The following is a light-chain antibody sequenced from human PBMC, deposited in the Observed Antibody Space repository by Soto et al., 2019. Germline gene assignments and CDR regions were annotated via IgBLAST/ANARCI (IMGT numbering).Light chain of an antibody. Sequence: QLVLTQSPSESGTPGQRVTISCSGTSSNIGTNYVYWYQQLPGTAPKVLIYSNDKRPSGVPDRFSGSKSGTSASLAISGLRSEDEADYYCAAWDDSLSGPLFGGGTKVTVL. V-gene: IGLV1-47*01. CDR3: AAWDDSLSGPL. CDR2: SND. J-gene: IGLJ2*01. CDR1: SSNIGTNY.